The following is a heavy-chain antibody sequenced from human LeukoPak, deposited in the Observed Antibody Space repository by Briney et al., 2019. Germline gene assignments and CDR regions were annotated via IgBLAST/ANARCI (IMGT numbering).Heavy chain of an antibody. D-gene: IGHD5-18*01. CDR3: ARTRQLWFDY. V-gene: IGHV4-59*08. J-gene: IGHJ4*02. Sequence: PSETLSLTCTGSGGSISSYYWSWVRQPPGKGLEWIGYIYYSGSTNYNPSLKSRVTISVDTSKNQFSLKLSSVTAADTDVYYCARTRQLWFDYWGQGTLVTVSS. CDR1: GGSISSYY. CDR2: IYYSGST.